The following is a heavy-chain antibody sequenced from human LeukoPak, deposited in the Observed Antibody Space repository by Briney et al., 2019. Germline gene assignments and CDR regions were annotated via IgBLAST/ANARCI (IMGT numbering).Heavy chain of an antibody. CDR1: GYTFTSYD. V-gene: IGHV1-18*01. Sequence: ASVKVSCKASGYTFTSYDINWVRQAPGQGLEWMGWISAYNGNTNYAQKLQGRVTMTTDTSTSTAYMELRSLRSDDTAVYYCARGSYCSGGSCYLGSLGSDTAQFSFDYWGQGTLVTVSS. J-gene: IGHJ4*02. D-gene: IGHD2-15*01. CDR2: ISAYNGNT. CDR3: ARGSYCSGGSCYLGSLGSDTAQFSFDY.